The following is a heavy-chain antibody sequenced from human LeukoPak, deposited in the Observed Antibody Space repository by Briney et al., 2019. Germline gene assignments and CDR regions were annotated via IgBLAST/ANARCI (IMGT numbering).Heavy chain of an antibody. V-gene: IGHV3-20*04. CDR1: GFTFDDFG. D-gene: IGHD2-2*01. CDR3: ARDPGLDGVVSAANPYYYYYMDV. Sequence: GGSLRLSCAASGFTFDDFGMSWVRQAPGKGLEWVSGISWNGGSTGYADSVKGRLTISRDNAKNSLYLQMNSLRAEDTALYYCARDPGLDGVVSAANPYYYYYMDVWGKGTTVIVSS. CDR2: ISWNGGST. J-gene: IGHJ6*03.